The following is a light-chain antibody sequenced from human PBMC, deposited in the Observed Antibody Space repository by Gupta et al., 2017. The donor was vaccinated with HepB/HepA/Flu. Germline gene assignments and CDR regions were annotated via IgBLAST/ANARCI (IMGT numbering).Light chain of an antibody. CDR1: QGISRW. CDR3: LQPDSFPRS. Sequence: DIQMTQSPSSVSASVGDRVTITCRASQGISRWLAWYQQKPGEAPRLLIYSASTLQSGVPSRFSGSGFGTAFTLTISSLQPEDSATYYCLQPDSFPRSFGQGTKLEI. V-gene: IGKV1-12*01. CDR2: SAS. J-gene: IGKJ2*04.